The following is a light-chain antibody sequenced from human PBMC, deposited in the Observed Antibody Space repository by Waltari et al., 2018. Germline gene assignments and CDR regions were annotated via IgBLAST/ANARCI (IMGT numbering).Light chain of an antibody. J-gene: IGKJ1*01. CDR2: AAS. V-gene: IGKV3-15*01. Sequence: EIVMTQSPATLSASQGERVTLSCRASHRVRSKLSWYQQKPGQAPRLLISAASTRATGIPARFSGSWSGTEFTLTISSLQSEDFAVYYCQQYNHWKTFGQGTKVEIK. CDR3: QQYNHWKT. CDR1: HRVRSK.